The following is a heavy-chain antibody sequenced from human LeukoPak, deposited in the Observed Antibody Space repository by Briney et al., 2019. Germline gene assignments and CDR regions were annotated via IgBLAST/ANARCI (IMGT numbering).Heavy chain of an antibody. CDR1: GYSFTNYW. Sequence: GESLKISCKGSGYSFTNYWIAWVRQMPGKGLEWMGIIYHGDSDTRYSPSFQGQVTISADKSISTAYLQWSSLKASDTAMYYCARLQYSSSCFDYWGQGTLVTVSS. V-gene: IGHV5-51*01. D-gene: IGHD6-13*01. CDR3: ARLQYSSSCFDY. J-gene: IGHJ4*02. CDR2: IYHGDSDT.